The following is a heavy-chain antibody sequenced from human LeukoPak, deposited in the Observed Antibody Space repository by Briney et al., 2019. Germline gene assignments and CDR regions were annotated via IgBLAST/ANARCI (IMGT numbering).Heavy chain of an antibody. CDR3: ARVTTTVTTGFWFDP. D-gene: IGHD4-17*01. Sequence: SETLSLTCTVSGGSISSGDYYWSWIRQPPGKGLEWIGYIYYSGSTYYNPSLKGRLTISVDTSKNHFSLKLGSVTAADTAVYYCARVTTTVTTGFWFDPWGQGTLVTVSS. CDR2: IYYSGST. V-gene: IGHV4-30-4*01. CDR1: GGSISSGDYY. J-gene: IGHJ5*02.